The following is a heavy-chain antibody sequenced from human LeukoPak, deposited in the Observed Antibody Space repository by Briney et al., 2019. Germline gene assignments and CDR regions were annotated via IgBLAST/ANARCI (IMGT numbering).Heavy chain of an antibody. D-gene: IGHD3-3*01. CDR3: ARHDLYDFWSGSPLDY. Sequence: SETLSLTCAVSGYSISSGYYWGWIRQPPGKGLEWIGSIYHSGSTYYNPSPKRGVTISLDTSKTQFSLKLRSVTAAATAVYYCARHDLYDFWSGSPLDYWGQGTLVTVSS. J-gene: IGHJ4*02. CDR1: GYSISSGYY. V-gene: IGHV4-38-2*01. CDR2: IYHSGST.